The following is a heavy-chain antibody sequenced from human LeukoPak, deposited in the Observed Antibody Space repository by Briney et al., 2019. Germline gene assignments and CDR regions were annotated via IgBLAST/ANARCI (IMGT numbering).Heavy chain of an antibody. CDR2: INAGNGNT. Sequence: ASVKVSCKPSGYTFTNYAMNWVRQAPGQRLEWMGWINAGNGNTKSSQRFQDRVTITRDTSASTAYMELNSLRSEDTAVYYCTRGIWSSHNKDYYFDYWGHGSLVTVSS. CDR3: TRGIWSSHNKDYYFDY. D-gene: IGHD2-2*01. CDR1: GYTFTNYA. V-gene: IGHV1-3*01. J-gene: IGHJ4*01.